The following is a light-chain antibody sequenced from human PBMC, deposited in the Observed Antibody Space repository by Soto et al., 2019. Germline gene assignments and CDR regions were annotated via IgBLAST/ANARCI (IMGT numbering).Light chain of an antibody. J-gene: IGKJ4*01. CDR1: QSVSSY. CDR3: QQRSNWLT. Sequence: EIVLTQSRATLCLSPGERAILSCRASQSVSSYLAWYQQKPGQAPRLLIYDASNRATGIPARFSGSGSGTDFTLTISSLEPEDFAVYYCQQRSNWLTFGGGTKVEIK. V-gene: IGKV3-11*01. CDR2: DAS.